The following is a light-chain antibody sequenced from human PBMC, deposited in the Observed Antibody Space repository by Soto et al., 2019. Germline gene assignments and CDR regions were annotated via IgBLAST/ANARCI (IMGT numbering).Light chain of an antibody. CDR1: QSIGAS. Sequence: DIQMTQSSSTLYASVGDRVTITCRASQSIGASLAWFQQKPGKAPNLLIYKASSLESGVPSRFSGSGSGTEFTLTISTLQPDDFAPYYCQQYNSSPLTFGGGTKVEIK. V-gene: IGKV1-5*03. J-gene: IGKJ4*01. CDR3: QQYNSSPLT. CDR2: KAS.